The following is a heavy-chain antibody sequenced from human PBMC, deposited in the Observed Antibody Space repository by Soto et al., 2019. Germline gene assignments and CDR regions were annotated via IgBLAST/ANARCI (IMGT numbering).Heavy chain of an antibody. D-gene: IGHD6-13*01. Sequence: AETLSLTCAVSGGSISSSDCLTWVRQPPGKGLEWIGEIYHSGTTNYNPSLKSRVTISIDKSKNQFLLKLSSVTAADTAVYYCAVPGAGDFDYWGQGALVTVSS. CDR2: IYHSGTT. CDR3: AVPGAGDFDY. V-gene: IGHV4-4*02. CDR1: GGSISSSDC. J-gene: IGHJ4*02.